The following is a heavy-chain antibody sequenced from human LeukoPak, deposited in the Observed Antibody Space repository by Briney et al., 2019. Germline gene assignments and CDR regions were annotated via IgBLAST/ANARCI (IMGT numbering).Heavy chain of an antibody. D-gene: IGHD6-19*01. CDR2: ITGSGDTT. J-gene: IGHJ4*02. V-gene: IGHV3-23*01. CDR3: AKGSAVADLHFDY. Sequence: PGRSLRLSCAASGFTFSPYALHWVRQAPGKGLEWVSTITGSGDTTYYADSVKGRFTISRDNSKTSLYLQMNSLTVEDTAVYYCAKGSAVADLHFDYWGQGTLVTVSS. CDR1: GFTFSPYA.